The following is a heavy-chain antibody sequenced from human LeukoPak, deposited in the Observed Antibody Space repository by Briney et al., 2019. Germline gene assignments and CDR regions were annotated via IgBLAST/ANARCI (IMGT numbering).Heavy chain of an antibody. D-gene: IGHD2-8*01. J-gene: IGHJ4*02. Sequence: GGSLRLSCAASGFTFTSHWMSWVRQSPGKGLEWVARMNLDGSEKYYVDSVKGRFTISRDNAKTSLYLEMNSRRAEDTAVYYCARDATYCTNGVCYTRFDYWGQGTLVTVSS. CDR3: ARDATYCTNGVCYTRFDY. CDR1: GFTFTSHW. CDR2: MNLDGSEK. V-gene: IGHV3-7*01.